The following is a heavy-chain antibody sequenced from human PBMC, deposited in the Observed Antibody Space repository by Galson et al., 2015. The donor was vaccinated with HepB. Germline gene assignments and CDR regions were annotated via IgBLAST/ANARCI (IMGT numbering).Heavy chain of an antibody. D-gene: IGHD2-15*01. V-gene: IGHV1-69*13. Sequence: SVKVSCKASGGTFSSYAISWVRQAPGQGLEWMGGIIPIFGTANYAQKFQGRVTITADESTSTAYMELSSLRSEDTAVYYCARDKGSGGSSAVFDYWGQGTLVTVSS. CDR1: GGTFSSYA. J-gene: IGHJ4*01. CDR3: ARDKGSGGSSAVFDY. CDR2: IIPIFGTA.